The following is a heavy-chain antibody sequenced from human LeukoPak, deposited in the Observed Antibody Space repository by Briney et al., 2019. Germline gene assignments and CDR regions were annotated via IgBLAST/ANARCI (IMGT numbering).Heavy chain of an antibody. V-gene: IGHV4-61*02. CDR1: GGSISSGGYH. D-gene: IGHD6-19*01. J-gene: IGHJ4*02. Sequence: SETLSLTCTVSGGSISSGGYHWTWIRQPAEKTLEWIGRIHTSGSTNYNPSLKSRVTISVDTSSNQFSLNLSPVTAADTAMYYCARGTLYSGWSYYFDYWGQGSQVTVSS. CDR3: ARGTLYSGWSYYFDY. CDR2: IHTSGST.